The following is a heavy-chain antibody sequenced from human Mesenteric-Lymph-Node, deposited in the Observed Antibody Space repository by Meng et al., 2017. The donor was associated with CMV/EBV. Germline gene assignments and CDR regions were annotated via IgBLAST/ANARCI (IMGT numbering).Heavy chain of an antibody. CDR3: AGVRWSYFMFDY. J-gene: IGHJ4*02. CDR2: ISSSSSHI. CDR1: GFTFSSYN. Sequence: GGSLRLSCTTSGFTFSSYNMNWVRQAPGKGLEWVSSISSSSSHIYYADSVKGRFTISRDNAKNALYLEINSLRVEDTAVYYCAGVRWSYFMFDYWGQGTLVTVSS. V-gene: IGHV3-21*01. D-gene: IGHD1-26*01.